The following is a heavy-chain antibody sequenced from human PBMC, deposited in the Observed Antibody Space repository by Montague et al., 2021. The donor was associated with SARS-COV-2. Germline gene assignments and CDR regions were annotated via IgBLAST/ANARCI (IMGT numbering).Heavy chain of an antibody. CDR1: GGSISSSNYY. J-gene: IGHJ3*02. V-gene: IGHV4-39*02. D-gene: IGHD5-12*01. CDR2: IYDSGST. Sequence: SEILSLTCTVSGGSISSSNYYWDWIRQPPGKGLEWIGSIYDSGSTYYXXXLKSRVTISVDTSKNHFSLKLSSVTAADTAVYYCARRGRKLLPVATTIGGFDIWGQGTMVTVSS. CDR3: ARRGRKLLPVATTIGGFDI.